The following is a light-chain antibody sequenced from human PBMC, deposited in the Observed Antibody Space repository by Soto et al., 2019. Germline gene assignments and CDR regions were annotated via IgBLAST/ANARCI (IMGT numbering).Light chain of an antibody. Sequence: DIQMTQSPSSLSASVGDRVTITCRASQSISSFLTWYQQKAGKAPKLLIYAASSLQSGVPSRFSGSGSGTEFTLTINSLQPEDFASYYCQQSFNTPPTFGQGTKVESK. CDR2: AAS. J-gene: IGKJ1*01. V-gene: IGKV1-39*01. CDR3: QQSFNTPPT. CDR1: QSISSF.